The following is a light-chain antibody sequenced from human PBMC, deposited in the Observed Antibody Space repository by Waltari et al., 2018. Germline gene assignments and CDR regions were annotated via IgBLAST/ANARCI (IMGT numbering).Light chain of an antibody. CDR2: GKT. CDR3: NSRDSSGNHLV. V-gene: IGLV3-19*01. Sequence: SSELTQDPAVSVALGQTVRITCQGDSLRSYYASWYQQKPGQAPVLVIYGKTNRPSGIPDLFSGSSSGNTSSLTITGAQAEDEADYYCNSRDSSGNHLVFGGGTKLTVL. CDR1: SLRSYY. J-gene: IGLJ2*01.